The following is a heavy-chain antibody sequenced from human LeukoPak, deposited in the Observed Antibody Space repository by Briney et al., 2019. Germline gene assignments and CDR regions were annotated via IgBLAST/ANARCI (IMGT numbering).Heavy chain of an antibody. CDR2: IYYSGST. CDR3: ARGPLTYNYGSGIYGMDV. J-gene: IGHJ6*02. CDR1: GGSISSYY. D-gene: IGHD3-10*01. V-gene: IGHV4-59*01. Sequence: SETLSLTCTVSGGSISSYYWNWIRQPPGKGLEWIGYIYYSGSTNYKPSLKSRVTISVDTSKNHFSLKLSSVTAADTAVYYCARGPLTYNYGSGIYGMDVWGQGTTVTVSS.